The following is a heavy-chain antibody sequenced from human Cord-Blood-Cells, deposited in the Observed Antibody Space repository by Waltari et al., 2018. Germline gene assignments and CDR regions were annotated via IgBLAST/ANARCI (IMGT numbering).Heavy chain of an antibody. J-gene: IGHJ2*01. CDR1: GYSISSGYY. D-gene: IGHD2-2*01. Sequence: QVQLQESGPGLVKPSETLSLTCAVSGYSISSGYYWGWIRQPPGKGLEWIGSIYHSGSTYYNPSLKSRVTISVDTSKNQFSLKLSAVTAADTAVYYCARVSEYCSSTSCYAYWYFDLWGRGTLVTVSS. CDR3: ARVSEYCSSTSCYAYWYFDL. CDR2: IYHSGST. V-gene: IGHV4-38-2*01.